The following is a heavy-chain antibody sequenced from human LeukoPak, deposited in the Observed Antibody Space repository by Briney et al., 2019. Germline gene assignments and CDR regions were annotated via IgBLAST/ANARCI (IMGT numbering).Heavy chain of an antibody. CDR1: GFTFSRFA. Sequence: PGRSLRLSCAASGFTFSRFAIHWVRQAPGRGLEWVTFISSDGNNQYYADSVKGRFTISRDNSKNTLYLQMNSLRPEDTAVYYCARGTGYLDEYFDYWGQGTLVTVSS. J-gene: IGHJ4*02. CDR2: ISSDGNNQ. D-gene: IGHD3/OR15-3a*01. CDR3: ARGTGYLDEYFDY. V-gene: IGHV3-30-3*01.